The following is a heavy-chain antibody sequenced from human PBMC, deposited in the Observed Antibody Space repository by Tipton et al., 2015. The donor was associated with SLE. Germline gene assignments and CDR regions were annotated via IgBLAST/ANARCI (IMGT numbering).Heavy chain of an antibody. CDR3: ARDRGSGWFDFDY. CDR2: IWFDGNNK. Sequence: SLRLSCSASGFPFNNYGMDWVRQAPGKGLEWVALIWFDGNNKDYADSVKGRFTISRDNSNNTLYLEMNSLRVEDTAVYYCARDRGSGWFDFDYWGQGTLVTVSS. V-gene: IGHV3-33*01. J-gene: IGHJ4*02. D-gene: IGHD6-19*01. CDR1: GFPFNNYG.